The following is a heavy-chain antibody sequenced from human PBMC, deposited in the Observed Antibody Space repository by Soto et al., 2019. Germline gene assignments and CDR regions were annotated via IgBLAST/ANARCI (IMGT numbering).Heavy chain of an antibody. CDR1: GGSISSYY. D-gene: IGHD5-18*01. J-gene: IGHJ6*02. CDR3: ARAEGYSYGHYYYGMDV. V-gene: IGHV4-59*01. Sequence: SETLSLTCTVSGGSISSYYWSWIRQPPGKGLEWIGYIYYSGSTNYNPSLKSRVTISVDTSKNQFSLKLSSVTAADTAVYYCARAEGYSYGHYYYGMDVWGQGTTVTV. CDR2: IYYSGST.